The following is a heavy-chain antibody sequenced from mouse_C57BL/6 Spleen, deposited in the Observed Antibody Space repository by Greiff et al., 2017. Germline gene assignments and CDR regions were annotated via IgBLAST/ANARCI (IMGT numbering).Heavy chain of an antibody. CDR2: ISDGGSYT. Sequence: EVMLVESGGGLVKPGGSLKLSCAASGFTFSSYAMSWVRQTPEKRLEWVATISDGGSYTYYPDNVKGRFTISRDNAKNNLYLQMSHLKSEDTAMYYCAREGIYYGNYVAMGYWGQGTSVTVSS. D-gene: IGHD2-1*01. CDR1: GFTFSSYA. V-gene: IGHV5-4*01. CDR3: AREGIYYGNYVAMGY. J-gene: IGHJ4*01.